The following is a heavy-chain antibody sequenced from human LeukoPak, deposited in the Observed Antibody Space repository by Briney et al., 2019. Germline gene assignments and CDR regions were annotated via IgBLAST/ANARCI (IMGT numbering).Heavy chain of an antibody. CDR3: ARTNVYYYASSDYYPYFDY. Sequence: GASVKVSCKASGYTFTSYGISWVRQAPGRGLEWMGWISAYNGNTNYAQKLQDRVTMTTDTSTSTAYMELRSLRSDDTAVYYCARTNVYYYASSDYYPYFDYWAQGTLVTVSS. V-gene: IGHV1-18*01. D-gene: IGHD3-22*01. J-gene: IGHJ4*02. CDR1: GYTFTSYG. CDR2: ISAYNGNT.